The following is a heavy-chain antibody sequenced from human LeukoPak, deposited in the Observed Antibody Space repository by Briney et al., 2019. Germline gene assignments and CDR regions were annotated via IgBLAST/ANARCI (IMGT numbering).Heavy chain of an antibody. CDR2: IYTSGST. CDR1: GGSISSYY. Sequence: PSETLSLTCTVSGGSISSYYWSWIRQPAGKGLGWIGRIYTSGSTNYSPSLKSRVTMSVDTSKNQFSLKLSSVTAADTAVYYCASTLNVDTAMVYKRHAFDIWGQGTMVTVSS. V-gene: IGHV4-4*07. CDR3: ASTLNVDTAMVYKRHAFDI. J-gene: IGHJ3*02. D-gene: IGHD5-18*01.